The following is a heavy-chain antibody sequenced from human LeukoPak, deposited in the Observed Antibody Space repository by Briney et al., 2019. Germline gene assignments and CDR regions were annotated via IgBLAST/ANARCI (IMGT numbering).Heavy chain of an antibody. CDR1: GFTFSSYG. CDR3: ARDDHDSSGYYSN. V-gene: IGHV3-30*02. Sequence: GGSLRLSCAASGFTFSSYGMHWVRQAPGKGLEWVAFIRYDGSNKYYADSVKGRFTISRDNSKNTLYLQMNSLRAEDTAVYYCARDDHDSSGYYSNWGQGTLVTVSS. D-gene: IGHD3-22*01. J-gene: IGHJ4*02. CDR2: IRYDGSNK.